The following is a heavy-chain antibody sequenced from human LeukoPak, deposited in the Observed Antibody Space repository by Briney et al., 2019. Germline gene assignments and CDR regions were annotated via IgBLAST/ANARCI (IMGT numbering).Heavy chain of an antibody. CDR1: GFTFSSYG. J-gene: IGHJ5*02. Sequence: GGSLRLSCAASGFTFSSYGMHWVRQAPGKGLEWVAVISYDGSNKYYADSVKGRFTISRDNSKNTLYLQMNSLRAEDTAVYYCAKSNRPVGATTWPWFDPWGQGTLVTVSS. CDR3: AKSNRPVGATTWPWFDP. CDR2: ISYDGSNK. D-gene: IGHD1-26*01. V-gene: IGHV3-30*18.